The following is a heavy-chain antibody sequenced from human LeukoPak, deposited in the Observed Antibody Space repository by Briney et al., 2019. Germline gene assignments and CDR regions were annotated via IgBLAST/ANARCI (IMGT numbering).Heavy chain of an antibody. Sequence: GESLRLSCAASGFPFSTYTMNWVRQAPGKGLEWVSSISSSSSYIYYADSVKGRFTISRDNARNSLYLQMNSLRAEDTAVYYCAHWGSSGPFDYWGQETLVTVSS. V-gene: IGHV3-21*04. CDR2: ISSSSSYI. CDR3: AHWGSSGPFDY. D-gene: IGHD3-16*01. J-gene: IGHJ4*02. CDR1: GFPFSTYT.